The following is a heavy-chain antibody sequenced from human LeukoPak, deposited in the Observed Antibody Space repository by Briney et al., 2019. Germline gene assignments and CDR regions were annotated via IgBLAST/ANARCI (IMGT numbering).Heavy chain of an antibody. Sequence: PGGSLRLSCAASGFTFYEYAMHWVRQVPGKGLEWVSLISGDGGSTYYADSVRGRFTMSRDNSKNSLYLQMNSLRTEDTALYYCAKVRYGGIYGMDVWGLGTTVTVSS. CDR1: GFTFYEYA. J-gene: IGHJ6*02. CDR3: AKVRYGGIYGMDV. CDR2: ISGDGGST. D-gene: IGHD5-18*01. V-gene: IGHV3-43*02.